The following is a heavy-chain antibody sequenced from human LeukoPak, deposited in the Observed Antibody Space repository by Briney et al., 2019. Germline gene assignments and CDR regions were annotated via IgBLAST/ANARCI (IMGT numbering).Heavy chain of an antibody. J-gene: IGHJ5*02. Sequence: ASVKVSCKVSGYTLTELSMHWVRQAPGRGLEWMGGFDPEDGETIYAQKFQGRVTMTEDTSTDTAYMELSSLRSENTAVYYCATGDPQTGWFDPWGQGTLVTVSS. CDR1: GYTLTELS. V-gene: IGHV1-24*01. D-gene: IGHD3-9*01. CDR2: FDPEDGET. CDR3: ATGDPQTGWFDP.